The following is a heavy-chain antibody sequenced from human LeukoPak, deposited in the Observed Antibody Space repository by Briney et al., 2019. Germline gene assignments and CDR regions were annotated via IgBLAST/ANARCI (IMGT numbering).Heavy chain of an antibody. CDR1: GGSFSGYY. J-gene: IGHJ3*02. V-gene: IGHV4-59*10. D-gene: IGHD1-26*01. CDR3: ARRVGATHDAFDI. Sequence: PSETLSLTCAVYGGSFSGYYWSWIRQPAGKGLEWIGRIYASGKTNYNPSLKSRVTISVDTSNNQFSLNLSSVTAADTAVYYCARRVGATHDAFDIWGQGTMVTVSS. CDR2: IYASGKT.